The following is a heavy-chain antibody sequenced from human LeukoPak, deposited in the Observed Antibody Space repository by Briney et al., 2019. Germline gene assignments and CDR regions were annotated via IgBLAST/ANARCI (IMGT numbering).Heavy chain of an antibody. CDR1: GFTFSSFA. CDR2: ISGSGGSA. J-gene: IGHJ4*02. Sequence: GGSLRLSCAASGFTFSSFATSWVRQAPGKGLEWVSAISGSGGSAYYADSVKGRFTISRDNSKNTLYLQMNSLRAEDTAVYYCAKDEVVAGTAILDYWGQGTLVTVSS. D-gene: IGHD6-19*01. CDR3: AKDEVVAGTAILDY. V-gene: IGHV3-23*01.